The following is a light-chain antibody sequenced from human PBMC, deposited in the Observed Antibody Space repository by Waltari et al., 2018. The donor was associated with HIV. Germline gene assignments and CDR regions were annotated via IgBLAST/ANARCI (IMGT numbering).Light chain of an antibody. V-gene: IGKV3-15*01. CDR1: QSVSRN. J-gene: IGKJ3*01. Sequence: TQSPATLSLSPGERATLSCRASQSVSRNLAWYQQKPDQPPRLLIYGASTRATGVPARFSGSGSGTLFTLTINSLQPEDFGTYYCQQQASYPLTFGPGTRVDV. CDR3: QQQASYPLT. CDR2: GAS.